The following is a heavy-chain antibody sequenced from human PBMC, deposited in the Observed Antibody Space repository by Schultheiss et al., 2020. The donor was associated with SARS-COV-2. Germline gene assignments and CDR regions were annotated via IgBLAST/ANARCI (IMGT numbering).Heavy chain of an antibody. CDR3: ARDDTAMACDY. CDR1: GFTFSSYA. Sequence: GESLKISCAASGFTFSSYAMHWVRQAPGKGLEWVAVISYDGSNKYYADSVKGRFTISRDNAKNSLYLQMNSLRAEDTAVYYCARDDTAMACDYWGQGTLVTVSS. J-gene: IGHJ4*02. CDR2: ISYDGSNK. V-gene: IGHV3-30*07. D-gene: IGHD5-18*01.